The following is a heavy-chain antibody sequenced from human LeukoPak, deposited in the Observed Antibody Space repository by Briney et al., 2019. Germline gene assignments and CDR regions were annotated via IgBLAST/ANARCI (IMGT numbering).Heavy chain of an antibody. V-gene: IGHV4-61*01. D-gene: IGHD2-8*01. CDR3: ARGNYCTNGVCYGPDYFQH. J-gene: IGHJ1*01. Sequence: KPSQALSLTCTVSGGSISSGSYYWSWIRQPPGKGLEWIGSIYNRGSTNYNPSLKSRVTISVDTSKNQFSLKLRSVTAADTAVYYCARGNYCTNGVCYGPDYFQHWGQGTLVTVSS. CDR2: IYNRGST. CDR1: GGSISSGSYY.